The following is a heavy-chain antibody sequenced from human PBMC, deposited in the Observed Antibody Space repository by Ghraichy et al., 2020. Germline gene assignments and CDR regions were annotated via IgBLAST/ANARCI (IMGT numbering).Heavy chain of an antibody. CDR2: IGKSGVET. J-gene: IGHJ5*02. CDR3: ASRGYCSDGSCHPRFDP. Sequence: GGSLRLSCAAFGFTFSNDAMSWVRQAPGKGLEWISTIGKSGVETYYADSVKGRFTISRDNSKHTLYLQLNSLRGEDTAVYYCASRGYCSDGSCHPRFDPLAQGTLVTVSS. CDR1: GFTFSNDA. D-gene: IGHD2-15*01. V-gene: IGHV3-23*01.